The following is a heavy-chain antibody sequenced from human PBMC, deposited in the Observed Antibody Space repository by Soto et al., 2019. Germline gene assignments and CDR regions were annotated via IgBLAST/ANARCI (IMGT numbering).Heavy chain of an antibody. D-gene: IGHD5-18*01. Sequence: ASVKVSCKSSGGTFSSYTFSWVRQAPGQGLEWMGRIIPMLGIANYAQKFQGRVTITADKSTSTAYMELSSLRSEDTAVYYCANRGYSYGFVIYWGQGTLVTVSS. V-gene: IGHV1-69*02. CDR1: GGTFSSYT. J-gene: IGHJ4*02. CDR3: ANRGYSYGFVIY. CDR2: IIPMLGIA.